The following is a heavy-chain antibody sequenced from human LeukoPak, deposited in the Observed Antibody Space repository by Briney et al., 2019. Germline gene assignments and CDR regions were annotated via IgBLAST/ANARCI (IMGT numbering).Heavy chain of an antibody. J-gene: IGHJ3*02. CDR3: ARGSILGFGDAFDI. D-gene: IGHD3-10*01. CDR2: IYHSGST. Sequence: SETLSLTCAVSGGSISSSNWWSWVRQPPGKGLEWIGEIYHSGSTNYNPSLKSRVTISVDKSKNQFSLKLSSVTAADTAVYYCARGSILGFGDAFDIWGQGTMVTVSS. CDR1: GGSISSSNW. V-gene: IGHV4-4*02.